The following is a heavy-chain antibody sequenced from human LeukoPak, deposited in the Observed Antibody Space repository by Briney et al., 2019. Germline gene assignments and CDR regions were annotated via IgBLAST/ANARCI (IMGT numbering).Heavy chain of an antibody. J-gene: IGHJ4*02. CDR3: ARARWFGELLGALDY. D-gene: IGHD3-10*01. V-gene: IGHV1-2*02. Sequence: ASVKVSCKASGYTFTGYYMHWVRQAPGQGLEWMGWINPNSGGTNYAQKFQGRVTMTRDTSISTAYMELSRLRSDDTAVYYCARARWFGELLGALDYWGQGTLVTVSS. CDR2: INPNSGGT. CDR1: GYTFTGYY.